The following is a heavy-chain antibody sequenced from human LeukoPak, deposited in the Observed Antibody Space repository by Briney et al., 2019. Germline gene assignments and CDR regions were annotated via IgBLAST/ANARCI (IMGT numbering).Heavy chain of an antibody. V-gene: IGHV1-58*01. CDR3: AAASNYYDRSNYYSYAMDV. Sequence: SVKVSFKASGFTFTTSAVQWVRQARGQRLEWIGLIDVDRENTSYEQKIKERVTITRDMSTSTVYMDLSSQRSEDTAVYYCAAASNYYDRSNYYSYAMDVWGQGTTVTVSS. D-gene: IGHD3-22*01. CDR2: IDVDRENT. CDR1: GFTFTTSA. J-gene: IGHJ6*02.